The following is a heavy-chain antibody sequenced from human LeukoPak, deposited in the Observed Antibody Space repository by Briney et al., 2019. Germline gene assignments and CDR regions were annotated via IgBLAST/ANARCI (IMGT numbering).Heavy chain of an antibody. CDR2: FYYSGST. D-gene: IGHD1-26*01. CDR3: SGSYLYSYYYYMDV. V-gene: IGHV4-59*01. Sequence: SETLSLTCTVSGGSISSYYWSWIRQPPGKGLEWIGYFYYSGSTNYNPSLKSRVTISVDTSKNQFSLKLSSVTAADTAVYYCSGSYLYSYYYYMDVWGKGTTVTISS. J-gene: IGHJ6*03. CDR1: GGSISSYY.